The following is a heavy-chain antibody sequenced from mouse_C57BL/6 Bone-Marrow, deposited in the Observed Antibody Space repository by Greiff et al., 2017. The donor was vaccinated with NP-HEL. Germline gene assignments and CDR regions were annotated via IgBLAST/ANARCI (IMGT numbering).Heavy chain of an antibody. Sequence: EVQLQQSVAELVRPGASVKLSCTASGFNIKNTYMHWVKQRPEQGLEWIGRIDPANGNTKYAPKFQGKATITADTSSNTAYLQLSSLTSEYTAIYYCATSTVVSYYAMDYWGQGTSVTVSS. CDR3: ATSTVVSYYAMDY. CDR2: IDPANGNT. D-gene: IGHD1-1*01. V-gene: IGHV14-3*01. CDR1: GFNIKNTY. J-gene: IGHJ4*01.